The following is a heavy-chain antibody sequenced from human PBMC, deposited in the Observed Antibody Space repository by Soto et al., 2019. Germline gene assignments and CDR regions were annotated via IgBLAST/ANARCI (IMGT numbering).Heavy chain of an antibody. D-gene: IGHD6-19*01. CDR1: GGSISGGIYF. Sequence: QVQLQESGPGLVKPSQTLSLTCTVSGGSISGGIYFWTWIRQHPGKGLEWIGYIYYSGTTYYNPSLKSRVTISVNTSMNQFSLTLSSVTAADTAISYCATYWGSGNNAKAFHIWGQGTLVTVSS. CDR3: ATYWGSGNNAKAFHI. CDR2: IYYSGTT. J-gene: IGHJ3*02. V-gene: IGHV4-31*03.